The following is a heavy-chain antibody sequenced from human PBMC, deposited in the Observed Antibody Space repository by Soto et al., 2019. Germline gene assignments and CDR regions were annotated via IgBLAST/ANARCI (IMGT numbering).Heavy chain of an antibody. CDR2: INHSGRV. J-gene: IGHJ5*01. CDR3: STRAYDTNGYYRFDP. CDR1: GGSFSGHS. D-gene: IGHD3-22*01. Sequence: PSETLSLTCAVYGGSFSGHSWTRIRQSPGKGLEWIGDINHSGRVNYSPSLKSRVTISLDTSKNQFSLTLSAVTAADTAMYYCSTRAYDTNGYYRFDPWGQGTLVTVSS. V-gene: IGHV4-34*01.